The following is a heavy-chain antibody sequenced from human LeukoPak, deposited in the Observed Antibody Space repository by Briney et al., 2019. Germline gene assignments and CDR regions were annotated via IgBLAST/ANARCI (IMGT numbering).Heavy chain of an antibody. CDR2: ISRSGSTK. Sequence: GGSLRLSCAASGFTFSDYNMRWIRQAPGKGLEWVSSISRSGSTKYYADSVKGRFTIFRDNAKNSLFLQMNSLRAEDTAVYYCARVLRYCSGGNCYSGGLGYMDVWGKGTTVTISS. J-gene: IGHJ6*03. CDR3: ARVLRYCSGGNCYSGGLGYMDV. V-gene: IGHV3-11*01. CDR1: GFTFSDYN. D-gene: IGHD2-15*01.